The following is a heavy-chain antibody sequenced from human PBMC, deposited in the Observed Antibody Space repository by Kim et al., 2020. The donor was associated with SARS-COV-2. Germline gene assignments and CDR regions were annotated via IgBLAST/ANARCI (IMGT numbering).Heavy chain of an antibody. CDR1: GFTFDDYA. CDR2: ISWNSGSI. V-gene: IGHV3-9*01. Sequence: GGSLRLSCASSGFTFDDYAMHWVRQAPGKGLEGVSGISWNSGSIGYADSVKGRFTISRDNAKNSLYLKMNSLRAEDTALYYCANGPGTGAWGQGTLVTVSS. J-gene: IGHJ5*02. CDR3: ANGPGTGA.